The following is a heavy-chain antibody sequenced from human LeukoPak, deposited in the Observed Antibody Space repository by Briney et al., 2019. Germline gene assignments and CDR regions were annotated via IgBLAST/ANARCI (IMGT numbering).Heavy chain of an antibody. J-gene: IGHJ6*02. CDR1: GFTVSSNY. D-gene: IGHD6-19*01. V-gene: IGHV3-64*01. CDR2: ISSNGGST. Sequence: PGGSLRLSCAASGFTVSSNYMSWVRQAPGKGLEYVSAISSNGGSTYYANSVKGRFTISRDNSKNTLYLQMGSLRAEDMAVYYCARVDSSGDYYYYYGMDVWGQGTTVTVSS. CDR3: ARVDSSGDYYYYYGMDV.